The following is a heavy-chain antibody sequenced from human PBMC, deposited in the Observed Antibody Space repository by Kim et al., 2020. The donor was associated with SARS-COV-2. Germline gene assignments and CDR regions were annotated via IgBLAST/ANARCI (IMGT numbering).Heavy chain of an antibody. V-gene: IGHV1-24*01. J-gene: IGHJ6*02. CDR3: ATDQYSGRVVAATLVYYYGMDV. Sequence: ASVKVSCKVSGYTLTELSMHWVRQAPGKGLEWMGGFDPEDDETIYAQKFQGRVTMTEDTSTDTAYMELSSLRSEDTAVYYCATDQYSGRVVAATLVYYYGMDVWGQGTTVTVSS. CDR1: GYTLTELS. D-gene: IGHD2-15*01. CDR2: FDPEDDET.